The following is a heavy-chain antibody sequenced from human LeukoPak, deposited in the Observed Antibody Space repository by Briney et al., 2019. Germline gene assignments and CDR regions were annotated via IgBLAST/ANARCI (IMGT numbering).Heavy chain of an antibody. V-gene: IGHV3-7*01. CDR3: GVSRTLDY. CDR1: GFTLSSYW. Sequence: SGGSLRLSCAASGFTLSSYWMSWVRQAPGKGLEWVANIKEDGSEKYYVDSVKGRFTISRDNAENSLYLQMNSLRAEDTAVYYCGVSRTLDYWGRGTLVTVSS. D-gene: IGHD1-14*01. J-gene: IGHJ4*02. CDR2: IKEDGSEK.